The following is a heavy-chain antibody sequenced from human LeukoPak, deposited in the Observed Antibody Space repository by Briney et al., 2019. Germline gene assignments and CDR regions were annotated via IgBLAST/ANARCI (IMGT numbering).Heavy chain of an antibody. V-gene: IGHV3-53*01. CDR2: IYSGGST. CDR1: GFTVSSNY. Sequence: PGGSLRLSCAASGFTVSSNYMSWVRQAPGKGLEWVSVIYSGGSTYYADSVKGRFTISRDGAKNSLYLQMNSLRAEDTAVYYCAREAERGDSSSYYGYYFDYWGQGALVTVSS. CDR3: AREAERGDSSSYYGYYFDY. D-gene: IGHD3-22*01. J-gene: IGHJ4*02.